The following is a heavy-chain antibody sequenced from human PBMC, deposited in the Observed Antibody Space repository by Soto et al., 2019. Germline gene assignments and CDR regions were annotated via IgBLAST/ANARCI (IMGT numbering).Heavy chain of an antibody. CDR1: GFTFTSSA. CDR2: IVVGSGNT. D-gene: IGHD6-19*01. Sequence: QMQLVQSGPEVKKPGTSVKVSCKASGFTFTSSAMQWVRQARGQRLEWIGWIVVGSGNTNYAQKFQERVTITRDRSTCTAYMELRSLRSEDTAVYYYAAASGSGWFPLGYWGQGTLVTVSS. V-gene: IGHV1-58*02. J-gene: IGHJ4*02. CDR3: AAASGSGWFPLGY.